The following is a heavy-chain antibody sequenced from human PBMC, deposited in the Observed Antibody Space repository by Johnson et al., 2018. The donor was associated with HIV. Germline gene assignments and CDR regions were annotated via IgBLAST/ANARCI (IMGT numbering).Heavy chain of an antibody. D-gene: IGHD1-26*01. Sequence: VQLVESGGGLVQPGGSLKLSCAASGSTFSGSALHWVRQASGKGLEWVGRISSKDHSFATAYAASMKGRFTISRDNSKNTLYLHMTSLRADDTAVYYCAKVPVGAKGPVAFDIWGQGTMVTVSS. CDR3: AKVPVGAKGPVAFDI. V-gene: IGHV3-73*01. CDR1: GSTFSGSA. J-gene: IGHJ3*02. CDR2: ISSKDHSFAT.